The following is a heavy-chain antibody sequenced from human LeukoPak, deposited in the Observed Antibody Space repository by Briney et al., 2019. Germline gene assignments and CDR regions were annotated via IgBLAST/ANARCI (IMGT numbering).Heavy chain of an antibody. D-gene: IGHD3-10*01. Sequence: PSETLSLTCTVSGCSITSGGYYWNWIRQYPGKGLQWIGYIYYSGTTYYNASLQRRVSISVDTSDKQFSLKLTSVTGADTAVYYCVRCHGSGTSPLNWGQGTLVTVSS. V-gene: IGHV4-31*03. J-gene: IGHJ4*02. CDR3: VRCHGSGTSPLN. CDR1: GCSITSGGYY. CDR2: IYYSGTT.